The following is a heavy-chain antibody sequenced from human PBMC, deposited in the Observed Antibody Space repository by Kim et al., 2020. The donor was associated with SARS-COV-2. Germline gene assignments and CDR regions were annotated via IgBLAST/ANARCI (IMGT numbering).Heavy chain of an antibody. Sequence: GGSLRLSCAASGFTFSSYGMHWVRQAPGKGLEWVAVISYDGSNKYYADSVKGQFTISRDNSKNTLYLQMNSLRAEDTAVYYCARDYGSSGYLRSYYYYGMDVWGQGTTVTVSS. J-gene: IGHJ6*02. CDR2: ISYDGSNK. D-gene: IGHD3-22*01. CDR3: ARDYGSSGYLRSYYYYGMDV. V-gene: IGHV3-33*05. CDR1: GFTFSSYG.